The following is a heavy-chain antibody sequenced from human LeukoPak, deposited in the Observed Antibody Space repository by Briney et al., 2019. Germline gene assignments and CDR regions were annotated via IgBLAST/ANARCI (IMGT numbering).Heavy chain of an antibody. CDR2: IYYSGST. J-gene: IGHJ6*04. Sequence: SETLSLTCSVSGGSISSYYWSWIRQPPGKGLEWIGYIYYSGSTNYNPSLKSRVTLSVDTSKNQFSLKLSSVTAADTAVYYCARHGWYYDSNHYYYDGMDVWGEGTTVTASS. CDR1: GGSISSYY. CDR3: ARHGWYYDSNHYYYDGMDV. V-gene: IGHV4-59*08. D-gene: IGHD3-22*01.